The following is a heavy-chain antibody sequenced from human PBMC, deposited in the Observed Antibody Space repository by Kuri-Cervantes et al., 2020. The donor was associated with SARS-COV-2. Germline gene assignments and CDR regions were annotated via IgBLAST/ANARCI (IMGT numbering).Heavy chain of an antibody. Sequence: SETLSLTCTVSGGSISSYYWSWIRQPPGKGLEWIGYIYYSGSTNYNPSLKSRVTISVDTSKNQFSLKLNSVTAADTAVYYCAGRNYYYYYGMDVWGQGTKVTVSS. J-gene: IGHJ6*02. CDR2: IYYSGST. V-gene: IGHV4-59*08. CDR1: GGSISSYY. CDR3: AGRNYYYYYGMDV.